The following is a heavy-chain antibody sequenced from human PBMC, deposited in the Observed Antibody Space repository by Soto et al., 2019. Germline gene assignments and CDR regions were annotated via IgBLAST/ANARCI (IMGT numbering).Heavy chain of an antibody. Sequence: GGSLRLSCAASGFTFSGSAMHWVRQASGKGLEWVGRIRSKANSYATAYAASVTGRFTISRDNSRNTLYLHMNTLRLEDSGVYYCAKPRASLQWPPFDPWGHGTLVTVSS. CDR1: GFTFSGSA. V-gene: IGHV3-73*01. CDR2: IRSKANSYAT. CDR3: AKPRASLQWPPFDP. J-gene: IGHJ5*02. D-gene: IGHD6-19*01.